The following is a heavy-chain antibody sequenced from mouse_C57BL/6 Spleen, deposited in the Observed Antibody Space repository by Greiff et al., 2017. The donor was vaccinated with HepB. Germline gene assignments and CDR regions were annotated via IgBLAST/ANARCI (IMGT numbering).Heavy chain of an antibody. V-gene: IGHV1-18*01. J-gene: IGHJ1*03. CDR3: ASRGFLRRDWYFDV. CDR1: GYTFTDYN. D-gene: IGHD2-12*01. Sequence: EVKLLESGPELVKPGASVKIPCKASGYTFTDYNMDWVKQSHGKSLEWIGDINPNNGGTIYNQKFKGKATLTVDKSSSTAYMELRSLTSEDTAVYYCASRGFLRRDWYFDVWGTGTTVTVSS. CDR2: INPNNGGT.